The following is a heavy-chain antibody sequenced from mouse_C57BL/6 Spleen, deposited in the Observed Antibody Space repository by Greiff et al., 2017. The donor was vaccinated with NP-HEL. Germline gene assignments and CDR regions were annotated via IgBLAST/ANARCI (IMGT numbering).Heavy chain of an antibody. J-gene: IGHJ2*01. CDR2: INPNNGGT. CDR1: GYTFTDYY. CDR3: ARYRVRSYYFDY. V-gene: IGHV1-26*01. D-gene: IGHD1-1*01. Sequence: VQLQQSGPELVKPGASVKISCKASGYTFTDYYMNWVKQSHGKSLEWIGDINPNNGGTSYNQKFKGKATLTVDKSSSTAYMELRSLTSEDSAVYYCARYRVRSYYFDYWGQGTTLTVSS.